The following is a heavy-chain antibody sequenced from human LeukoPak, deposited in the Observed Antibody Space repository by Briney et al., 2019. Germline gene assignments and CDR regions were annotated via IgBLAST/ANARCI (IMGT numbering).Heavy chain of an antibody. D-gene: IGHD1-26*01. CDR2: ISGSGGST. V-gene: IGHV3-23*01. CDR3: AHFKRGAFDY. Sequence: GGSLRLSCAAAGFTFSRYWMNWYRQAPGKGLEWVSAISGSGGSTYYADSVKGRFTISRDNSKNTLYLQMNSLRAEDTAVYYCAHFKRGAFDYWRQGTLVTVSS. CDR1: GFTFSRYW. J-gene: IGHJ4*02.